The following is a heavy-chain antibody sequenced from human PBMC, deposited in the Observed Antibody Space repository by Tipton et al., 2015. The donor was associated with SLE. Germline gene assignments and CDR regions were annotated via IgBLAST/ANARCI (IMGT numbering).Heavy chain of an antibody. CDR1: GFTFDDYG. CDR2: INWNGGST. CDR3: ARDRGGVTGYYYGMDV. J-gene: IGHJ6*02. Sequence: SGFTFDDYGTSWVRQAPGKGLEWVSGINWNGGSTGYADSVKGRFTISRDNAKNSLYLQMNSLRAEDTALYYCARDRGGVTGYYYGMDVWGQGTTVTVSS. D-gene: IGHD3-16*01. V-gene: IGHV3-20*03.